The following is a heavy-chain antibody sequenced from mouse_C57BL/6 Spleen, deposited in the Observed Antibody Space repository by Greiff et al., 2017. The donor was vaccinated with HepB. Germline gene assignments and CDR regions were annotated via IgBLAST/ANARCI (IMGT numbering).Heavy chain of an antibody. CDR3: AKNSDHYGSSYYAMDY. J-gene: IGHJ4*01. D-gene: IGHD1-1*01. Sequence: QVQLKESGPGLVQPSQSLSITCTVSGFSLTSYGVHWVRQSPGKGLEWLGVIWRGGSTDYNAAFMSRLSITKDNSKSQVFFKMNSLQADDTARYYCAKNSDHYGSSYYAMDYWGQGTSVTVSS. CDR2: IWRGGST. V-gene: IGHV2-5*01. CDR1: GFSLTSYG.